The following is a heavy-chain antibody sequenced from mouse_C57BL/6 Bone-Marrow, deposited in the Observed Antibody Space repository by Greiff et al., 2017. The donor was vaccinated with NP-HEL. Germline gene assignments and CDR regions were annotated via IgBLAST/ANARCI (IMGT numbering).Heavy chain of an antibody. V-gene: IGHV1-59*01. CDR2: IDPSDSYT. D-gene: IGHD1-1*01. CDR1: GYTFTSYW. J-gene: IGHJ4*01. CDR3: ARSRALRYRY. Sequence: QVQLQQPGAELVRPGTSVKLSCKASGYTFTSYWMHWVKQRPGQGLEWIGVIDPSDSYTNYNQKFKGKATLTVDTSSSTAYMQLSSLTSEDSAVYYCARSRALRYRYWGQGTSVTVSS.